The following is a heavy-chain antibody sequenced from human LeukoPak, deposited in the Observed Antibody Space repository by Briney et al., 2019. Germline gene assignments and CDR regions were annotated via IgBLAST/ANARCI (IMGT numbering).Heavy chain of an antibody. D-gene: IGHD4-17*01. Sequence: GGSLRLSCSASGFTFSSYAMHWVRQAPGKGLEYVSAISSNGGSTYYADSVKGRFTISRDNSKNTLYLQMNSLRAEDTAVYYCARQRDYGEFLIWGQGTLVTVSS. J-gene: IGHJ4*02. V-gene: IGHV3-64*04. CDR1: GFTFSSYA. CDR3: ARQRDYGEFLI. CDR2: ISSNGGST.